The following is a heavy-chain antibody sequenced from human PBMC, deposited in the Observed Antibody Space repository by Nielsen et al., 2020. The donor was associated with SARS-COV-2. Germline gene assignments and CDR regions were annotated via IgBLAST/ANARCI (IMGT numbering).Heavy chain of an antibody. CDR2: IYYSGST. CDR3: AREGLSGSNDY. Sequence: SETLSLTCTVSGGSISSYYWSWIRQPPGKGLEWIGYIYYSGSTNYNPSLKSRVTISVDTSKNQFSLKLSSVTAADTAVYYCAREGLSGSNDYWGQGTLVTVSS. J-gene: IGHJ4*02. D-gene: IGHD3-10*01. CDR1: GGSISSYY. V-gene: IGHV4-59*01.